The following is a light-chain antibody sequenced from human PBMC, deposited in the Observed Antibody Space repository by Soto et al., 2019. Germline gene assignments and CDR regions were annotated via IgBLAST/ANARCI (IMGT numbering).Light chain of an antibody. J-gene: IGLJ3*02. V-gene: IGLV2-14*01. CDR2: EVS. CDR1: SNDIGAFNY. CDR3: NEYASISARL. Sequence: QSALTQPASVSGSPGQSITISCTGTSNDIGAFNYVSWYQQHPGKAPKVIIYEVSNRPSGVSHRFSGSKSGNTASLTISGLPAEDAAYYYCNEYASISARLFGGGTKLTVL.